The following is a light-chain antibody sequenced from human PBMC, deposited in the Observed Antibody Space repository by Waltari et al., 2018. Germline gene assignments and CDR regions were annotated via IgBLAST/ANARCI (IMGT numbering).Light chain of an antibody. J-gene: IGKJ2*01. CDR3: QQYSSYSGT. CDR1: QGISSA. Sequence: AIQLTQSPSSLSASVGDRVTITCRASQGISSALAWYQQIPGKGQTLLISHASSLESGVPSRFSGSGSGTDFTLNISNLQPEDFATYYCQQYSSYSGTFGQGTKLEIK. V-gene: IGKV1-13*02. CDR2: HAS.